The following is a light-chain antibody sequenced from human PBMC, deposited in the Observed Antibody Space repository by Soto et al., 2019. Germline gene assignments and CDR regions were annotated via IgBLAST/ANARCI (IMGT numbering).Light chain of an antibody. CDR1: SSDVGGYNH. CDR3: SSYASSSTLL. J-gene: IGLJ2*01. V-gene: IGLV2-14*03. Sequence: QSALTQPASVSGSPGQSITISCTGTSSDVGGYNHVSWYQQHPGKAPQLMIYDVNNRPSGVSNRFSGSKSSNTASLTISGLQAEDEADYYCSSYASSSTLLFGGGTQLTVL. CDR2: DVN.